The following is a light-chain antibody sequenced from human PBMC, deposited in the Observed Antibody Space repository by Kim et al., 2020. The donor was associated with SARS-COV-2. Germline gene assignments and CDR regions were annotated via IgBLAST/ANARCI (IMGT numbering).Light chain of an antibody. Sequence: GQSCRVTWYGTSVVVGGYNLVDRYQHLTAEATAVMFYEVNHRPSGVPGRFAGTKSGNTASLTVAGRQAENEADYYCISYAGRQKLVCGGGTQLTVL. V-gene: IGLV2-8*01. CDR2: EVN. CDR3: ISYAGRQKLV. J-gene: IGLJ2*01. CDR1: SVVVGGYNL.